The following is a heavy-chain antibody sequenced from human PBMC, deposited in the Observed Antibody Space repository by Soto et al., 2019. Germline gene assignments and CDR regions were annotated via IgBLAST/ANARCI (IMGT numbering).Heavy chain of an antibody. CDR2: IIPIFGPT. V-gene: IGHV1-69*13. Sequence: GASVKVSCKASVGTFSSYAITWVRQAPGQGLEWVGGIIPIFGPTNYAQRFQGRLTITADESTSTAYMVLSSLRSDDTAVYYCARDGNIVAVPAALARPYGMDVWGQGTTVTVSS. CDR3: ARDGNIVAVPAALARPYGMDV. D-gene: IGHD2-2*01. J-gene: IGHJ6*02. CDR1: VGTFSSYA.